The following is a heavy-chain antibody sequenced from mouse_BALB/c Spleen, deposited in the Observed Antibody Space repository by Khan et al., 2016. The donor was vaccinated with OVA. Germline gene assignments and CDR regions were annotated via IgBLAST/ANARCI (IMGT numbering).Heavy chain of an antibody. Sequence: EVQLQQSRAELLKPGASVKLSCTSSGFNIKDTYMHWVKQRPEQGLEWIGRIDPANGDTKYDPKFQGKATITADTSSNTAYLQLSSLTSEDTAVYYCATLYGKPFAYWGQGTLVTVSA. CDR2: IDPANGDT. CDR1: GFNIKDTY. CDR3: ATLYGKPFAY. V-gene: IGHV14-3*02. D-gene: IGHD2-1*01. J-gene: IGHJ3*01.